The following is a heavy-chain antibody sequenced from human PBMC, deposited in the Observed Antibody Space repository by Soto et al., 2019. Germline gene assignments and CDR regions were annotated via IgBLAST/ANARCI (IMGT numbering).Heavy chain of an antibody. J-gene: IGHJ4*02. D-gene: IGHD1-7*01. V-gene: IGHV3-30*18. CDR1: GFTFSSYG. CDR2: ISYDGSNK. Sequence: GGSLRLSCAASGFTFSSYGMHWVRQAPGKGLEWVAVISYDGSNKYYADSVKGRFTISRDNSKNTLYLQMNSLRAEDTAVYYCAKDILGWNYSFDYWGQGTLVTVSS. CDR3: AKDILGWNYSFDY.